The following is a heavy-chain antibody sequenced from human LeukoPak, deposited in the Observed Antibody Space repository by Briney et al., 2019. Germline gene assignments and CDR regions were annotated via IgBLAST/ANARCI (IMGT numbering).Heavy chain of an antibody. CDR3: ARYVVYGSGKYYFDY. Sequence: SETLSLTCTVSGGSVSSTTYYWSWIRQPPGKGLEWIASSGSTYYNPSLKSRVTISVDTYENQFSLKLSSVTAADTAVYYCARYVVYGSGKYYFDYWGQGTLVTVSS. CDR1: GGSVSSTTYY. V-gene: IGHV4-39*01. CDR2: SGST. J-gene: IGHJ4*02. D-gene: IGHD3-10*01.